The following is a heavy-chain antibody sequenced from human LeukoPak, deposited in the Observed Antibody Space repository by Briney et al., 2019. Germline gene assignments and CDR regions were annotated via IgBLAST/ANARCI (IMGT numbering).Heavy chain of an antibody. J-gene: IGHJ6*02. CDR2: MNPNSGNT. D-gene: IGHD3-3*01. V-gene: IGHV1-8*01. CDR3: ARGPGGFWSGHYTFRYYYGMDV. Sequence: ASVKVSCTASGYTFTIYDINWVRQATGQGLEWMGWMNPNSGNTGYAQKFQGRVTMTRNTSISTAYMELSSLRSEDTAVYYCARGPGGFWSGHYTFRYYYGMDVWGQGTTVTVSS. CDR1: GYTFTIYD.